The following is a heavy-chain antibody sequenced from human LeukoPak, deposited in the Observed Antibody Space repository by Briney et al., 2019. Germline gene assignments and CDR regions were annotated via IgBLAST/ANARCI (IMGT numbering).Heavy chain of an antibody. Sequence: SETLSLTCTVSGGSISSGGYYWSWIRQHPGKGLEWIGYIYYSGSADYNPSLKSRVTISVDTSKNQFSLKLRSVTAADTAMYYCARAPHTAIVWDDVFDIWGQGTVVTVSS. V-gene: IGHV4-61*08. CDR1: GGSISSGGYY. J-gene: IGHJ3*02. D-gene: IGHD5-18*01. CDR3: ARAPHTAIVWDDVFDI. CDR2: IYYSGSA.